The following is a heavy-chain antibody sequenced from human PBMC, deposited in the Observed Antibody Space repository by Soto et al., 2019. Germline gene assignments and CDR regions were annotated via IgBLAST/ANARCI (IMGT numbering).Heavy chain of an antibody. CDR2: FGGDENYT. CDR3: GKGKELGVVRYGLDA. CDR1: GFSVKRYW. V-gene: IGHV3-74*01. Sequence: GGSLRLPCGASGFSVKRYWMHWVRQAPGKGLVWLSRFGGDENYTDYADSVRGRFTISRDIAKNTIYLQMNSLRAEDTAVYYCGKGKELGVVRYGLDAWGQGTTVTVSS. D-gene: IGHD3-3*01. J-gene: IGHJ6*02.